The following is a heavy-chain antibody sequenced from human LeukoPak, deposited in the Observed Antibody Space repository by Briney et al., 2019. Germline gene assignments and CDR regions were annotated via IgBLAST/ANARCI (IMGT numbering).Heavy chain of an antibody. J-gene: IGHJ4*02. CDR1: GGSISSGPYY. CDR2: IYYSGST. V-gene: IGHV4-31*03. CDR3: ARGEWGRFGPREFLKGDTYFDY. D-gene: IGHD3-10*01. Sequence: SETLSLTCTVSGGSISSGPYYWSWIRQHPGKGLEWIGYIYYSGSTYYNPSLKSRVTISVDTSKNQFSLKLSSVTAADTAVYYCARGEWGRFGPREFLKGDTYFDYWGQGTLVTVSS.